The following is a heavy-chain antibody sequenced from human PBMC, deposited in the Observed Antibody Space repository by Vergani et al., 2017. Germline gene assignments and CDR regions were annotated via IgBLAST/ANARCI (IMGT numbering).Heavy chain of an antibody. J-gene: IGHJ1*01. CDR3: ARVRHGYDDSSGYYPSEYFQH. D-gene: IGHD3-22*01. CDR2: INPNSGGT. V-gene: IGHV1-2*02. CDR1: GYTFTGYY. Sequence: QVQLVQSGAEVKKPGASVKVSCKASGYTFTGYYMHWVRQAPGQGLEWMGWINPNSGGTNYAQKFQGRVTMTRDTSISTAYMELSGLRSDDTAVYYCARVRHGYDDSSGYYPSEYFQHWGQGTLVTVSS.